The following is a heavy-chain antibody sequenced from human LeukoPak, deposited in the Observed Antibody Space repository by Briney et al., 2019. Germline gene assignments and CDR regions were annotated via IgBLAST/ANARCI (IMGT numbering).Heavy chain of an antibody. V-gene: IGHV1-2*02. J-gene: IGHJ3*02. CDR3: ARMCITLVRGVDAFDI. CDR1: GYTFTGYY. D-gene: IGHD3-10*01. CDR2: INPNSGGT. Sequence: ASVKVSCKASGYTFTGYYMHWVRQAPGQGLEWMGWINPNSGGTNYAQKVQGRVTMTRDTSINTAYMELSRLRSEGTAVYYCARMCITLVRGVDAFDIWGQGTLVTASS.